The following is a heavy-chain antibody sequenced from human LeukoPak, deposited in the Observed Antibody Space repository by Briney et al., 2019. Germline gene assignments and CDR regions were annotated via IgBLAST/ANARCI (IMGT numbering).Heavy chain of an antibody. Sequence: ASVKVSCKASGYTFTSYYMHWVRQAPGQGLEWMGWINPNSGGTNYAQKFQGRVTMTRDTSISTAYMELSRLRSDDTAVYYCAREGEITIFGAQGAHFDYWGQGTLVTVSS. V-gene: IGHV1-2*02. CDR3: AREGEITIFGAQGAHFDY. D-gene: IGHD3-3*01. CDR2: INPNSGGT. J-gene: IGHJ4*02. CDR1: GYTFTSYY.